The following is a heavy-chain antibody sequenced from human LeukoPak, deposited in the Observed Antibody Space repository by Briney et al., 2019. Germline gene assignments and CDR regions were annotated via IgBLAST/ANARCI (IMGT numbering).Heavy chain of an antibody. CDR1: GYTFTSYG. D-gene: IGHD6-13*01. Sequence: ASVKVSCKASGYTFTSYGISWVRQAPGQGLEWMGWISAYNGNTNYAQKLQGRVTMTTDTSTSTAYMELRSLRSDDTAVYYCARDPASLYSSRWYAPYYYYGMDVWGQGTTVTVSS. CDR2: ISAYNGNT. CDR3: ARDPASLYSSRWYAPYYYYGMDV. V-gene: IGHV1-18*01. J-gene: IGHJ6*02.